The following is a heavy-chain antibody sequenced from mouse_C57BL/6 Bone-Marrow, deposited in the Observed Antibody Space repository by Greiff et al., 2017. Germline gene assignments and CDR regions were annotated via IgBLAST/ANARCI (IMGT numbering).Heavy chain of an antibody. CDR3: SRDEDRIYYGDDAGFAY. CDR2: FYPGSGSI. J-gene: IGHJ3*01. D-gene: IGHD2-2*01. CDR1: GYTFTEYT. V-gene: IGHV1-62-2*01. Sequence: QVQLQQSGAELVKPGASVKLSCKASGYTFTEYTIHWVKQRSGQGLEWIGWFYPGSGSIKYNEKFKDKATLTADKSSSTVYMVLSRLTSEDSAVYFCSRDEDRIYYGDDAGFAYWGQGTLVTVSA.